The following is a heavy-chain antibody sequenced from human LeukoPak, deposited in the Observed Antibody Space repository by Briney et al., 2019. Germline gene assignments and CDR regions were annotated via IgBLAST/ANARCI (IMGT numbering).Heavy chain of an antibody. V-gene: IGHV3-23*01. J-gene: IGHJ4*02. CDR1: GFTFTNHA. CDR2: ISGSGDAT. CDR3: AKSDCGFDGCKLLNY. D-gene: IGHD2-21*01. Sequence: GGSLRLSCAASGFTFTNHAMSWVRQAPGKGLEWVSTISGSGDATKYADSVKGQFAISRDNFKNTVSLQMINLRAEDTAVYFCAKSDCGFDGCKLLNYWGQGILVTVSS.